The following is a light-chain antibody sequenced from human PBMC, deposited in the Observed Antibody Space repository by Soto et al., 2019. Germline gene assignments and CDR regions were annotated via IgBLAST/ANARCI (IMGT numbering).Light chain of an antibody. CDR2: LNSDGSH. CDR3: QTCGSGIHLV. Sequence: QSVLTQSPSASASLGASVTLTCTLSSGQSSYAIAWHQQQPEKGPRYLMKLNSDGSHSKGDGIPDRFSGSSSGAERYLTISGLQSEDEADYYCQTCGSGIHLVFGGGTKLTVL. J-gene: IGLJ2*01. CDR1: SGQSSYA. V-gene: IGLV4-69*01.